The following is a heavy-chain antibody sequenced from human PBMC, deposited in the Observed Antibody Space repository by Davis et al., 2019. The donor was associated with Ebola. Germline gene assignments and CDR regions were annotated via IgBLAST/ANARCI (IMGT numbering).Heavy chain of an antibody. D-gene: IGHD3-3*01. Sequence: GEFLKISCAASGFTVSSNYMSWVRQAPGKGLEWVSVTHSGGSTYYADSVKGRFTISRDNSKNTLYLEMSSLRAEDTAVYYCAKSGLSFGVVKYHYGMDVWGKGTTVTVSS. CDR1: GFTVSSNY. CDR2: THSGGST. V-gene: IGHV3-53*01. CDR3: AKSGLSFGVVKYHYGMDV. J-gene: IGHJ6*04.